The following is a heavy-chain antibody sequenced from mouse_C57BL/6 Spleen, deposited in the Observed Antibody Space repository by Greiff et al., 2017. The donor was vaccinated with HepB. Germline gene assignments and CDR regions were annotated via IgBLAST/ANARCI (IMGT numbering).Heavy chain of an antibody. D-gene: IGHD2-3*01. CDR3: ARRGPIYDGYSYYFDY. J-gene: IGHJ2*01. CDR1: GFTFSDYG. CDR2: ISSGSSTI. Sequence: EVQGVESGGGLVKPGGSLKLSCAASGFTFSDYGMHWVRQAPEKGLEWVAYISSGSSTIYYADTVKGRFTISRDNAKNTLFLQMTSLRSEDTAMYYCARRGPIYDGYSYYFDYWGQGTTLTVSS. V-gene: IGHV5-17*01.